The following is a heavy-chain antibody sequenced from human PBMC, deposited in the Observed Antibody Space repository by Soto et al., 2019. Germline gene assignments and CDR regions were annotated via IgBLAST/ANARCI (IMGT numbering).Heavy chain of an antibody. CDR2: ISYSGTT. Sequence: PSETLSLTCTVSGDSISSNNNYWSWIRQPPGEGLEWIGFISYSGTTNYNPSLKSRVTISVDTSKNQFSLKLTSVTAADTAVYYCARDKITGLFDYWGQGTLVTVSS. CDR3: ARDKITGLFDY. J-gene: IGHJ4*02. D-gene: IGHD2-8*02. V-gene: IGHV4-39*07. CDR1: GDSISSNNNY.